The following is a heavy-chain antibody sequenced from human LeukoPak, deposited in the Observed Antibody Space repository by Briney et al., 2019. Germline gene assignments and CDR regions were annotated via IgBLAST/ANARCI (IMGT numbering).Heavy chain of an antibody. V-gene: IGHV3-23*01. CDR2: ISANSFYT. Sequence: GGSLRLSCAASGFTFSNHGMSWVRQAPGKGLEGVSSISANSFYTYYADFVKGRFTVSRDNSKNTLYLQMNNMAAEDTAVYFCAKIGVSGSWFFDLWGRGTLLSVSS. D-gene: IGHD1-1*01. CDR1: GFTFSNHG. J-gene: IGHJ2*01. CDR3: AKIGVSGSWFFDL.